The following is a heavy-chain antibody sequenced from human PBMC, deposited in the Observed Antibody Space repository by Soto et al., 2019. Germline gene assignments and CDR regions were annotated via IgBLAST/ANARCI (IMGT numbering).Heavy chain of an antibody. J-gene: IGHJ5*02. CDR3: ASQLGYCSGGSCFLPFDP. D-gene: IGHD2-15*01. CDR2: IWYDGSNK. Sequence: PGGSLRLSCAASGFTFSSYGMHWVRQAPGKGLEWVAVIWYDGSNKYYADSVKGRFTISRDNSKNTLYLQMDSLRAEDTAVYYCASQLGYCSGGSCFLPFDPWGQGTPVTVSS. V-gene: IGHV3-33*01. CDR1: GFTFSSYG.